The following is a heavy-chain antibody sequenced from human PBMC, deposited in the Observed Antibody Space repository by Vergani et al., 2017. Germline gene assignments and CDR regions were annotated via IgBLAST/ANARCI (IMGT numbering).Heavy chain of an antibody. D-gene: IGHD3-10*01. CDR3: TTAWGLYYLHGEYFQY. J-gene: IGHJ1*01. CDR1: GFTFDTYT. V-gene: IGHV3-23*01. Sequence: EVQLLESGGGLVQPGGSRRLSCAGAGFTFDTYTMAYVRQAPGKGLEWVATNSSGGGDIFYADSVKGRFTISRDNSKNTLFLQMNSLKDEDTAVYYCTTAWGLYYLHGEYFQYWGRGTLVSVSS. CDR2: NSSGGGDI.